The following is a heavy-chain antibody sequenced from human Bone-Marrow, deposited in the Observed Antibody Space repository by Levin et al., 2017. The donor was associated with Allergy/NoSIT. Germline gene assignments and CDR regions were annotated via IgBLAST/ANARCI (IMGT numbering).Heavy chain of an antibody. CDR1: GGSISSGDYY. CDR2: VYYSGST. J-gene: IGHJ4*02. Sequence: SETLSLTCTVSGGSISSGDYYWRWIRQPPGTGLEWIGHVYYSGSTHLNPSLQSRVTISVDTSKNQFSLKMYSVTAADTALYFCARENVDCSVTTCYDNYWGQGMLVTVSS. D-gene: IGHD2-2*01. V-gene: IGHV4-30-4*01. CDR3: ARENVDCSVTTCYDNY.